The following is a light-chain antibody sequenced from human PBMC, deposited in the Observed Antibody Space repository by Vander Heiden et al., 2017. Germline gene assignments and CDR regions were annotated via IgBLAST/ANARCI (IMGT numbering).Light chain of an antibody. CDR1: ETIRNL. V-gene: IGKV1-39*01. J-gene: IGKJ1*01. Sequence: DIQMTQSPSSLSAAVGDRVTITCRASETIRNLLNWYQQKPGKAPNLLIYAASTLQSGVPSRFSGSGFGTYFTLTISNLQPEDSATYYCHQIDGSLTWTFGQGTKVEIK. CDR3: HQIDGSLTWT. CDR2: AAS.